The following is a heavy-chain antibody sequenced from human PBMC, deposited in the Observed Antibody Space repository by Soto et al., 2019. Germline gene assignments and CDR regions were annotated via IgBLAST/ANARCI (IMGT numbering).Heavy chain of an antibody. CDR2: ISSSSSYI. Sequence: PGGSLRLSCAASGFTFSSYSMNWVRQAPGKGLEWVSSISSSSSYIYYAESVKGRFTISRDNAKNSLYLQMDSLRAEDTAVYYCARAGAPDYGDYADWFDPWGQGTLVTVSS. V-gene: IGHV3-21*01. J-gene: IGHJ5*02. CDR3: ARAGAPDYGDYADWFDP. CDR1: GFTFSSYS. D-gene: IGHD4-17*01.